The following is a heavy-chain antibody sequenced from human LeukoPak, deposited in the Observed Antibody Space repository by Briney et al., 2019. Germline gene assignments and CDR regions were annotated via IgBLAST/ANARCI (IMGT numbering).Heavy chain of an antibody. Sequence: GGSLRLSCAASGITFSSYGMSWVRQAPGKGLEWVSSISSTGGTTYYADSVKGRFTISRDNSKNTLYLQMNSLRADDTAVYYCATDSSPDFWGQGTLVTVSS. D-gene: IGHD3-22*01. CDR3: ATDSSPDF. CDR2: ISSTGGTT. V-gene: IGHV3-23*01. CDR1: GITFSSYG. J-gene: IGHJ4*02.